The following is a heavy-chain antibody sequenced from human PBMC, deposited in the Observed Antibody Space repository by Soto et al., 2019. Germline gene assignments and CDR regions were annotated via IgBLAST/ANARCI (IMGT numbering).Heavy chain of an antibody. D-gene: IGHD5-18*01. J-gene: IGHJ6*02. CDR1: GFTFSSYG. V-gene: IGHV3-33*01. CDR2: IWYDGSNK. Sequence: QVQLVESGGGVVQPGRSLRLSCAASGFTFSSYGMHWVRQAPGKGLEWVAVIWYDGSNKYYADSVKGRFTISRDNSKNTLYLQMNSLRAEDTVVYYCARSGYSYTYYYYGMDVWGQGTTVTVSS. CDR3: ARSGYSYTYYYYGMDV.